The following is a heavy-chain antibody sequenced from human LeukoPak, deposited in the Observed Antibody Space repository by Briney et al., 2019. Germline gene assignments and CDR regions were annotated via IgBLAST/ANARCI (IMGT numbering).Heavy chain of an antibody. J-gene: IGHJ4*02. CDR2: ISGSGGST. D-gene: IGHD1-26*01. CDR1: GFTFSSYS. Sequence: PGGSLRLSCAASGFTFSSYSMNWVRQAPGKGLEWVSAISGSGGSTYYADSVKGRFTISRDNSKNTLYLQMNSLRAEDTAVYYCAKDGGSYFDYWGQGTLVTVSS. CDR3: AKDGGSYFDY. V-gene: IGHV3-23*01.